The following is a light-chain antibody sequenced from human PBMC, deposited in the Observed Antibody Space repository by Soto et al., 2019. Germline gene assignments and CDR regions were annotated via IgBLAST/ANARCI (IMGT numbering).Light chain of an antibody. Sequence: EIVLTQSPGTLSLSPGERATLSCRASQSGLANYIAWYQQKPGQAPRLLIYRTSHRATGIPDRFSGSGSETDFTLSISRLEPEDFAVYYCQRYGSWWTFGQGTKVEIK. V-gene: IGKV3-20*01. CDR3: QRYGSWWT. J-gene: IGKJ1*01. CDR1: QSGLANY. CDR2: RTS.